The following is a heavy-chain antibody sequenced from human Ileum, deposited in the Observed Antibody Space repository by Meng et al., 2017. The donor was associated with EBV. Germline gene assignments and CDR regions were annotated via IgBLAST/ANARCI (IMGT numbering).Heavy chain of an antibody. D-gene: IGHD4-17*01. Sequence: QVQLQEWGAGLLKPSEPLSLTCAVYGGSFSGYYWSWIRQPPGKGLEWIGEINHSGSTNYNPSLKSRVTISVDTSKNQFSLKLSSVTAADTAVYYCVRGRGYGDYGSLYWGQGTLVTVSS. CDR2: INHSGST. CDR3: VRGRGYGDYGSLY. J-gene: IGHJ4*02. V-gene: IGHV4-34*01. CDR1: GGSFSGYY.